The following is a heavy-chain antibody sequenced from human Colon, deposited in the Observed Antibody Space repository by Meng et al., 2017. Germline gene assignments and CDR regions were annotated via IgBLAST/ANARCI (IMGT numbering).Heavy chain of an antibody. D-gene: IGHD4-17*01. J-gene: IGHJ4*02. CDR2: IYHTGRI. CDR1: GGSFSSDNW. Sequence: QVQLQESGPGLVKPSGTLSLTCAVSGGSFSSDNWWSWVRQSPGRGLEWIAEIYHTGRINYNPSLKSRLTISLDKSKIQFSLKLSSVTAADTAVYYCVRQTSSEYRDSVYFDYWGQGTLVTVSS. V-gene: IGHV4-4*02. CDR3: VRQTSSEYRDSVYFDY.